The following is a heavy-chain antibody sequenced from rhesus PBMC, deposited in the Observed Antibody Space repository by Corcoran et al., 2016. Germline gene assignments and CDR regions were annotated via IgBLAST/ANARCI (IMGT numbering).Heavy chain of an antibody. J-gene: IGHJ4*01. V-gene: IGHV1-111*02. CDR1: GYTFTDLS. CDR3: AGGPYSSSPFDY. D-gene: IGHD6-43*01. CDR2: VDPEEVAS. Sequence: EVQLVQSGAEVKKPGASVKISCKASGYTFTDLSMHWVRQAPGKGLGWMCRVDPEEVASDYRQKFQDRVTITADTATDTAYMELSSLRSEDSAVYYCAGGPYSSSPFDYWGQGVLVTVSS.